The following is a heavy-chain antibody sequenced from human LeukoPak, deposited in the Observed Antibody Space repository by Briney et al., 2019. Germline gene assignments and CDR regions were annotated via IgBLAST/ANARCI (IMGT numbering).Heavy chain of an antibody. CDR2: ISYDGSNK. Sequence: GGSLRLSSAASGFTFSSYAMHWVRQAPGKGLEWVAVISYDGSNKYYADSVKGRFTISRDNSKNTLYLQMNSLRAEDTAVYYCARDYEDTAMVIDYWGQGTLVTVTS. J-gene: IGHJ4*02. CDR3: ARDYEDTAMVIDY. V-gene: IGHV3-30*04. CDR1: GFTFSSYA. D-gene: IGHD5-18*01.